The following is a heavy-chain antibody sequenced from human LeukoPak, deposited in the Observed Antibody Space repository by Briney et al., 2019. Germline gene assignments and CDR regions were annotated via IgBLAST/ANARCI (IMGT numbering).Heavy chain of an antibody. CDR1: GFTFDDYA. V-gene: IGHV3-9*01. CDR2: ISWNSCSI. D-gene: IGHD5-12*01. CDR3: AKDASGYDWAYFDY. J-gene: IGHJ4*02. Sequence: PGGSLRLSCAASGFTFDDYAMHWVRQAPGKGLEWVSGISWNSCSIGYADSVKGRFTISRDNAKNSLYLQMNSLRAEDTALYYCAKDASGYDWAYFDYWGQGTLVTVSS.